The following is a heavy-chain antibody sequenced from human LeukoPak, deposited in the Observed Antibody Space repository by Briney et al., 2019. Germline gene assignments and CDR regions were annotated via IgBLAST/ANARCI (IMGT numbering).Heavy chain of an antibody. J-gene: IGHJ4*02. CDR3: AREDGDRGYYFDY. Sequence: GASVKVSCKASGYTFTGNYMHWVRQAPGQGLEWMGRINPNSGGTNYAQKFQGRVTMTRDTSISTAYMELSRLRSDDTAVYYCAREDGDRGYYFDYWGQGTLVTVSS. D-gene: IGHD3-3*01. CDR2: INPNSGGT. CDR1: GYTFTGNY. V-gene: IGHV1-2*06.